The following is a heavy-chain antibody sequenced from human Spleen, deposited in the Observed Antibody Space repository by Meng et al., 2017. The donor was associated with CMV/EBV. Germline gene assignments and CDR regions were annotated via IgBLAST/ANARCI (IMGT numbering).Heavy chain of an antibody. CDR2: IYPGDSDT. CDR3: ARHRITGGYHLDY. J-gene: IGHJ4*02. Sequence: GESLTISCKGSGYSFTSYWIAWVRQMPGKGLEWMGIIYPGDSDTRYSPSFQGQVTLSADKSINTAYLQWSSLKASDTAMYYCARHRITGGYHLDYWGQGTLVTVSS. D-gene: IGHD2-8*02. V-gene: IGHV5-51*01. CDR1: GYSFTSYW.